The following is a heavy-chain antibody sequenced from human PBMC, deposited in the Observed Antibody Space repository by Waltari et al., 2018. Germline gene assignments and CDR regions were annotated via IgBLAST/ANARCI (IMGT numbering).Heavy chain of an antibody. D-gene: IGHD6-19*01. CDR2: INDDGGKT. J-gene: IGHJ4*02. V-gene: IGHV3-23*01. Sequence: EVQLLESGGGLVQPGGSLRLSCVGSGFLFSGHAMTWVRQAPGKGLEWVSSINDDGGKTYYADSVKGRFTITRDNSKSTLHLEINSLRVEDTAIYFCAKGRIYTSGWYVDFDYWGQGTPVTVSS. CDR3: AKGRIYTSGWYVDFDY. CDR1: GFLFSGHA.